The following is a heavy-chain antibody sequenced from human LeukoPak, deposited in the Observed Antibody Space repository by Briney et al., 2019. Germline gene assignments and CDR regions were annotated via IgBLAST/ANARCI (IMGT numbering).Heavy chain of an antibody. CDR1: GGSISGYY. Sequence: KASETLSLTCSVSGGSISGYYWSWIRQPAGKGLGWIGRIYSSGSTNYNPSLKSRVTMSVDTSKKQFSLKLSSVTAADTALYYCARDYDYWGQGTLVSVSS. CDR2: IYSSGST. V-gene: IGHV4-4*07. CDR3: ARDYDY. J-gene: IGHJ4*02.